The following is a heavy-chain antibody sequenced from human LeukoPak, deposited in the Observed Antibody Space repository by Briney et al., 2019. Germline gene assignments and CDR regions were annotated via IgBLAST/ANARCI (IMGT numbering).Heavy chain of an antibody. Sequence: ASVKVSCKASGYTFTGYYMHWVRQAPGQGLEWMGWISAYNGNTNYAQKLQGRVTMTTDTSTSTAYMELRSLRSDDTAVYYCARVAFDAFDIWGQGTMVTVSS. CDR3: ARVAFDAFDI. CDR2: ISAYNGNT. CDR1: GYTFTGYY. J-gene: IGHJ3*02. V-gene: IGHV1-18*04.